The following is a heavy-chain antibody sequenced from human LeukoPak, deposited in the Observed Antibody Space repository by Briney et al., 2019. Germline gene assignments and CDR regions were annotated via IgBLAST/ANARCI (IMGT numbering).Heavy chain of an antibody. V-gene: IGHV4-59*08. CDR2: IYYSGIT. D-gene: IGHD3-22*01. Sequence: PSETLSLTCTVSGGSINSDYWSWIRQPPGKGLEWIWYIYYSGITNYYPSLKSRVTISVDTSKNQFALKLSSVNVADTAVDYCARLHYDSSGDYYFDYWGQGTLVTVSS. CDR1: GGSINSDY. J-gene: IGHJ4*02. CDR3: ARLHYDSSGDYYFDY.